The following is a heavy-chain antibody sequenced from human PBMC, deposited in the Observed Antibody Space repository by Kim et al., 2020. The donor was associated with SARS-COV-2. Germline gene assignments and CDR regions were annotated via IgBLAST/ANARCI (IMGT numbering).Heavy chain of an antibody. D-gene: IGHD6-13*01. J-gene: IGHJ6*02. V-gene: IGHV3-30-3*01. CDR2: ISYDGSNK. Sequence: GGSLRLSCAASGFTFSSYAMHWVRQAPGKGLEWVAVISYDGSNKYYADSVKGRFTISRDNSKNTLYLQMNSLRAEDTAVYYCARDGTIQQLVPPNTYNYYYGMDVWGQGTTVTVSS. CDR3: ARDGTIQQLVPPNTYNYYYGMDV. CDR1: GFTFSSYA.